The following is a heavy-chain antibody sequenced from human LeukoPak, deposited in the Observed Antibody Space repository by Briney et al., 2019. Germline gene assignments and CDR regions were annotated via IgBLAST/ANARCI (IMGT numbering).Heavy chain of an antibody. V-gene: IGHV1-46*01. CDR2: INPSGGST. CDR1: GYIFTSNY. D-gene: IGHD3-22*01. J-gene: IGHJ4*02. CDR3: ARDVISYYYDSSGSPIGSHFDY. Sequence: ASVKVSCKASGYIFTSNYIHWLRQAPGQGLEWMGLINPSGGSTSYAQKFQGRVTMTRDTSTSTVYMELSSLRSEDTAVYYCARDVISYYYDSSGSPIGSHFDYWGQGTLVTVSS.